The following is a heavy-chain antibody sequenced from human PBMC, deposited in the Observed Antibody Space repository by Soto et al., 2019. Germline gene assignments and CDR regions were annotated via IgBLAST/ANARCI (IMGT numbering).Heavy chain of an antibody. Sequence: QITLKESGPTLVKPTQTLTLTCTFSGFSLSASGVGVGWIRQPPGKALEWLALIYWDDDKRYSPSLRSRLAILKXXSKNQVILTMTNMDPVDTATYSCAHEPPGSGYFDYWGQGTLVTVSS. CDR3: AHEPPGSGYFDY. D-gene: IGHD2-15*01. V-gene: IGHV2-5*02. CDR2: IYWDDDK. CDR1: GFSLSASGVG. J-gene: IGHJ4*02.